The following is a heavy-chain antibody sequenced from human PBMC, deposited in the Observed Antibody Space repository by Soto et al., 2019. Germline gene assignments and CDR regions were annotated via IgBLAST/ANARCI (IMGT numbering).Heavy chain of an antibody. CDR3: ARLTADSGRVVGDSRYGMDV. CDR2: IYPGDSDT. D-gene: IGHD1-26*01. V-gene: IGHV5-51*01. CDR1: GYSFTSYW. Sequence: EVQLVQSGAEVKKPGESLKISCKGSGYSFTSYWIGWVRQMPGKGLEWMGIIYPGDSDTRYSPSFQGQVTISADKSISTAYLQWSSLKASDTAMYYCARLTADSGRVVGDSRYGMDVWGQGTTVTVSS. J-gene: IGHJ6*02.